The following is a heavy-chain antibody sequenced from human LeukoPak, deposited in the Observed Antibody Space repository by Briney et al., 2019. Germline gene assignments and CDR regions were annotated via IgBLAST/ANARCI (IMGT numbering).Heavy chain of an antibody. J-gene: IGHJ6*03. V-gene: IGHV4-4*07. CDR1: GGSISSYY. Sequence: SETLSLTCTVSGGSISSYYWSWIRQPAGKGLEWIGRIYTSGSTNYNPSLKSRVTMSVDTSKNQFSLKLSSVTAADTAVYYCAGKKNGDSSSSYYGYYYYYMDVWGKGTTVTISS. D-gene: IGHD6-13*01. CDR2: IYTSGST. CDR3: AGKKNGDSSSSYYGYYYYYMDV.